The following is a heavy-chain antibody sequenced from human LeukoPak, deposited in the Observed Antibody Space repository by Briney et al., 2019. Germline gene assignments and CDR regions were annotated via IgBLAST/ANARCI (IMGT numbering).Heavy chain of an antibody. CDR2: IYYSGST. Sequence: SETLSLTCTVSGGSVSNGSYYWSWIRQPPGKGLEWIGYIYYSGSTNYNPSLKSRVTISVDTSKNQFSLKLSSVTAADTAVYYCARAGDSSSWYLRYWGQGTLVTVSS. D-gene: IGHD6-13*01. V-gene: IGHV4-61*01. CDR1: GGSVSNGSYY. J-gene: IGHJ4*02. CDR3: ARAGDSSSWYLRY.